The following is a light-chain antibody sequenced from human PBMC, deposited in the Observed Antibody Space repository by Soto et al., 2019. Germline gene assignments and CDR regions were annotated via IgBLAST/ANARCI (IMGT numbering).Light chain of an antibody. J-gene: IGKJ1*01. CDR2: DTS. Sequence: EIVLTQSPATLSSSPWEIATLSCRASQTVSSKLAWYQHKPGQAPRLLIYDTSNRATGIPARFSGSGSGTEFTLTISSLQSEDFAVYYSQQYNNWPRTFGQGTKVDIK. CDR3: QQYNNWPRT. CDR1: QTVSSK. V-gene: IGKV3D-15*01.